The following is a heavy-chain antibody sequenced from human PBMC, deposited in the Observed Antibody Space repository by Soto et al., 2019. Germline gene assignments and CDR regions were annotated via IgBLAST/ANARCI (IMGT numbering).Heavy chain of an antibody. Sequence: QVQLVQSGAEVKKPGASVKVSFKASGYTFTSYYMHWVRQAPEQGLEWMGIINPSGGSTSYAQKFQGRVTMTSDTSASTVYMELSSLRSEDTAVYYCARGNYDFERYWGQGTLVTVSS. V-gene: IGHV1-46*01. CDR2: INPSGGST. CDR1: GYTFTSYY. D-gene: IGHD3-3*01. J-gene: IGHJ4*02. CDR3: ARGNYDFERY.